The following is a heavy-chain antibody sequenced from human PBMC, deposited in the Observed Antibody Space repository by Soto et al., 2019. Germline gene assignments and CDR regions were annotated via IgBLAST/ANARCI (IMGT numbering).Heavy chain of an antibody. CDR1: GGTFDNFI. J-gene: IGHJ6*02. D-gene: IGHD1-26*01. CDR2: IVPMLGTP. Sequence: QVQLVQSGAEVKEPGSSVRVSCKASGGTFDNFIMNWVRQTPGQGLEWMGGIVPMLGTPTYAEKFKGRVTISATGSTSTMSMEVTSLRPEDTAIYYCARNGTYSSSLSQYSGMDVWGQGITVTVAS. V-gene: IGHV1-69*01. CDR3: ARNGTYSSSLSQYSGMDV.